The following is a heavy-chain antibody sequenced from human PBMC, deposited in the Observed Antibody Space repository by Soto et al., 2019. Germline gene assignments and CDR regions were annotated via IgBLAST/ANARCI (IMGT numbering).Heavy chain of an antibody. V-gene: IGHV3-23*01. Sequence: GGSLRLSCAASGFTFSSYAMSWVRQAPGKGLEWVSAISGSGGSTYYADSVKGRFTISRDNSKNTLYRQMNSLRAEDTAVYYCAKEIVGSTVTTPLNGEFDYWGQGTLVTVSS. CDR2: ISGSGGST. D-gene: IGHD4-17*01. CDR1: GFTFSSYA. CDR3: AKEIVGSTVTTPLNGEFDY. J-gene: IGHJ4*02.